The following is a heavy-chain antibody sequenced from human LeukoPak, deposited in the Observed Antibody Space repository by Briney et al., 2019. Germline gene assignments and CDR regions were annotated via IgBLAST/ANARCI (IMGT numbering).Heavy chain of an antibody. J-gene: IGHJ1*01. CDR3: ARAPRRLWAAGGTGYFQH. Sequence: SETLSLTCSVSGGSISSSSDYWGWIRQPPGKGLEWVGSTYYSGSTYYNPSLKSRVTISVDTSKKQFSLKLSSVTAADTALYFCARAPRRLWAAGGTGYFQHWGQGTLVIVSS. D-gene: IGHD6-13*01. V-gene: IGHV4-39*07. CDR1: GGSISSSSDY. CDR2: TYYSGST.